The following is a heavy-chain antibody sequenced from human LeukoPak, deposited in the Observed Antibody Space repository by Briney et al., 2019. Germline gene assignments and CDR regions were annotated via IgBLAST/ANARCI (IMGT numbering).Heavy chain of an antibody. D-gene: IGHD3-22*01. J-gene: IGHJ4*02. CDR1: AASISNYY. Sequence: SETLSLTYAVSAASISNYYWSWIRQAPGKGLEWIGYISTSGSTNYNPSLKSRLSISLDTSKNRFSLNLDFVTAADTAVYYCASPRSGYRYTFDYLGQGALVTVSS. CDR3: ASPRSGYRYTFDY. CDR2: ISTSGST. V-gene: IGHV4-4*09.